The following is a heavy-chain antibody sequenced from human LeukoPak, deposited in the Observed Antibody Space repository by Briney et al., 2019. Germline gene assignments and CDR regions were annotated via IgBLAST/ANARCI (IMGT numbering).Heavy chain of an antibody. J-gene: IGHJ4*02. CDR3: ARQLWGDY. CDR2: IYTSGST. V-gene: IGHV4-4*09. Sequence: SETLSLTCTVSGSSISSYYWSWIRQPPGKGLEWIGYIYTSGSTNYNPSLKSRVTISVDTSKNQFSLKLSSVTAADTAVYYCARQLWGDYWGQGTLVTVSS. D-gene: IGHD5-18*01. CDR1: GSSISSYY.